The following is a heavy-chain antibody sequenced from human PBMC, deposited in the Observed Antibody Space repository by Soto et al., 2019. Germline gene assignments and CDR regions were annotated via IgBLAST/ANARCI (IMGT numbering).Heavy chain of an antibody. Sequence: PSETLSLTCTVSGGSISSYYWSWIRQPPGKGLEWIGYIYYSGSTNYNPSLKSRVTISVDTSKNQFSLKLSSVTAADTAVYYCARFGGGYDWRWFDPWGQGTLVTVSS. CDR2: IYYSGST. J-gene: IGHJ5*02. CDR1: GGSISSYY. V-gene: IGHV4-59*08. D-gene: IGHD5-12*01. CDR3: ARFGGGYDWRWFDP.